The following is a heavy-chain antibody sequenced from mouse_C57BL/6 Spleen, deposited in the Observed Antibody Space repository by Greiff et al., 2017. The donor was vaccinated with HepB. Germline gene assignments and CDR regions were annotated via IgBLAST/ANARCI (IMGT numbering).Heavy chain of an antibody. J-gene: IGHJ3*01. Sequence: VQLQQSGAELVKPGASVKLSCTASGFNIKDYYMHWVKQRTEQGLEWIGRIDPEDGETKYAPKFQGKATITADTSSNTAYLQLSSLTSEDTAVYYCARGIYDGYYDFAYWGQGTLVTVSA. CDR1: GFNIKDYY. V-gene: IGHV14-2*01. CDR2: IDPEDGET. D-gene: IGHD2-3*01. CDR3: ARGIYDGYYDFAY.